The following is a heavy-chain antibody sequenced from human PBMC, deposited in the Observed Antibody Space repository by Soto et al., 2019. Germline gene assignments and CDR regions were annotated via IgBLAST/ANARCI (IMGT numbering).Heavy chain of an antibody. D-gene: IGHD2-2*01. J-gene: IGHJ6*02. CDR2: INPSGGST. CDR3: ARVVRGIVVVPAAIGGYYYGMDV. V-gene: IGHV1-46*01. Sequence: GASVKVSCKASGYTFTSYYMHWVRQAPGQGLEWMGIINPSGGSTSYAQKFQGRVTMTRDTSTSTVYMELSSLRSEDTAVYYCARVVRGIVVVPAAIGGYYYGMDVWGQGTTVTVSS. CDR1: GYTFTSYY.